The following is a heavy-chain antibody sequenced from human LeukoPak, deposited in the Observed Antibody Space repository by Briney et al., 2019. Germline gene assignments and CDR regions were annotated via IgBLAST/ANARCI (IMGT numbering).Heavy chain of an antibody. CDR1: GGSISSGDYY. Sequence: SQTPSLTCTVSGGSISSGDYYWSWIRQPPGKGLEWIGYIYYSGSTYYNPSLKSRVTISVDTSKNQFSLKLSSVTAADTAVYYCAREESSGWYVFDYWGQGTLVTVSS. V-gene: IGHV4-30-4*01. CDR2: IYYSGST. J-gene: IGHJ4*02. CDR3: AREESSGWYVFDY. D-gene: IGHD6-19*01.